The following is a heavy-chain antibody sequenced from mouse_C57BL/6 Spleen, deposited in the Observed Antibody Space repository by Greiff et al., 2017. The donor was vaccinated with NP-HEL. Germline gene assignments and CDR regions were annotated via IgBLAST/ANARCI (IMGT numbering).Heavy chain of an antibody. J-gene: IGHJ2*01. Sequence: QVQLQQPGAELVMPGASVKLSCKASGYTFTSYWMHWVKQRPGQGLEWIGEIDPSDSYTNYNQKFKGKSTLTVAKSSSTAYMQLSSLTSEDSAVYYCARALPYYYGSSPYYFDYWGQGTTLTVSS. CDR3: ARALPYYYGSSPYYFDY. D-gene: IGHD1-1*01. CDR2: IDPSDSYT. V-gene: IGHV1-69*01. CDR1: GYTFTSYW.